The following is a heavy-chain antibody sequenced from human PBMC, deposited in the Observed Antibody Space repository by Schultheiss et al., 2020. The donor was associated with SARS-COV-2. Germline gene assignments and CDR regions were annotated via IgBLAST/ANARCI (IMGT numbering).Heavy chain of an antibody. D-gene: IGHD3-3*01. CDR3: AKDSRTYYDFWSGYSPIH. J-gene: IGHJ4*02. CDR2: MNPNSGNT. CDR1: GYTFTSYD. V-gene: IGHV1-8*01. Sequence: ASVKVSCKASGYTFTSYDINWVRQATGQGLEWMGWMNPNSGNTGYAQKFQGRVTITADKSTSTAYMELSSLRAEDTAVYYCAKDSRTYYDFWSGYSPIHWGQGTLVTVSS.